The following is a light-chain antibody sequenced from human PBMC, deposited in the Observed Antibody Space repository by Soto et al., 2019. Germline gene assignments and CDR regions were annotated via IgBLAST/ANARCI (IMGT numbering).Light chain of an antibody. CDR1: SGHSTYI. CDR3: ETWDTNVFV. CDR2: LEGSGSY. J-gene: IGLJ2*01. Sequence: QPVLTQSSSASASLGSSVKLTCTLSSGHSTYIIAWHQQQPGKAPRYLMKLEGSGSYNKGSGIPDRFSGSSSGADRYLTISNLQFEDEADYYCETWDTNVFVFGGGTKLTVL. V-gene: IGLV4-60*02.